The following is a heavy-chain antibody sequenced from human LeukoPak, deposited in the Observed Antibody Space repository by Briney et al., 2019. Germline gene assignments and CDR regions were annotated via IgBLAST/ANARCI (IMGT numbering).Heavy chain of an antibody. D-gene: IGHD4-23*01. CDR2: ISSSSSYI. CDR3: AIQKYGGNSGYFDY. V-gene: IGHV3-21*01. Sequence: KPGGSLRLSCAASGFTFSSYSMNWVRQAPGKGLEWVSSISSSSSYIYYAVSVKGRFTISRDNAKNSLYLQMNSLRAEDTAVYYCAIQKYGGNSGYFDYWGQGTLVTVSS. J-gene: IGHJ4*02. CDR1: GFTFSSYS.